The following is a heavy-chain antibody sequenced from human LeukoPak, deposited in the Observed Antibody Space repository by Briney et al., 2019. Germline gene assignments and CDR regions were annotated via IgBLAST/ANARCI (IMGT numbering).Heavy chain of an antibody. J-gene: IGHJ4*02. V-gene: IGHV3-74*01. CDR3: ARDLDWMLFDY. Sequence: GGSLRLSCAASGFTFSAYWMHWVRQAPGKGLVWVSRVKYDGSTTTYADSVKGRFTISRDNAKNILYLQMNSLRVEDTAVYYCARDLDWMLFDYWGQGTLVTVSS. D-gene: IGHD3-9*01. CDR2: VKYDGSTT. CDR1: GFTFSAYW.